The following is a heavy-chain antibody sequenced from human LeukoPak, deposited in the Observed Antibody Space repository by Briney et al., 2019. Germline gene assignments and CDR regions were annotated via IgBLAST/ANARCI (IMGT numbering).Heavy chain of an antibody. CDR3: AALNCNDAG. J-gene: IGHJ4*02. CDR1: GFTFSSYW. V-gene: IGHV3-74*01. Sequence: PGGSLRLSCAASGFTFSSYWMHWVRQAPGDGLEWVSRINGDGSSASYADSVTGRITTSRDNAKNTLYLQMNSLRAEDTAVYYCAALNCNDAGWGQGTLVTASS. CDR2: INGDGSSA. D-gene: IGHD1-1*01.